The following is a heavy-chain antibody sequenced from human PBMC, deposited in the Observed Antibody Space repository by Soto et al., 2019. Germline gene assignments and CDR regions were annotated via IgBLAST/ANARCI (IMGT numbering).Heavy chain of an antibody. J-gene: IGHJ4*02. CDR1: GFTFSSYG. Sequence: QVQLVESGGGVVQPGRSLRLSCAASGFTFSSYGMHWVRQAPGKGLEWVAVIWYDGSNKYYADSVKGRFTISRDNSKNTLYLQMNSLRAEDTAVYYCARDSPTVTEANFDYWGQGTLVTVSS. V-gene: IGHV3-33*01. CDR2: IWYDGSNK. CDR3: ARDSPTVTEANFDY. D-gene: IGHD4-17*01.